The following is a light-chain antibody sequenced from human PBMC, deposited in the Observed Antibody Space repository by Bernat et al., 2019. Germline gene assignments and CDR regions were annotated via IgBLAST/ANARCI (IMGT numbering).Light chain of an antibody. Sequence: QSALTQPASVSGSPGQSITISCTGTSSDVGGYNSFSWYQQHPGKAPKLMMYDVSNRPSGVSNRFSGSKSGNTASLTISGLQAEDEAEYYCSSYTSSTTVFGTGTKVTVL. J-gene: IGLJ1*01. CDR3: SSYTSSTTV. CDR2: DVS. CDR1: SSDVGGYNS. V-gene: IGLV2-14*03.